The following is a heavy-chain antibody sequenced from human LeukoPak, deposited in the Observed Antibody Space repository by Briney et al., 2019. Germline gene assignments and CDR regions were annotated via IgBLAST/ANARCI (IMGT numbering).Heavy chain of an antibody. V-gene: IGHV3-21*01. Sequence: GGSLRLSCAASGFTFSSYSMNWVRQAPGKGLEWVSSISSSSSYIYYADSVKGRLTISRDNAKNSLYLQMNSLRAEDTAVYYCAREGPLMRAFDIWGQGTMVTVSS. J-gene: IGHJ3*02. CDR1: GFTFSSYS. D-gene: IGHD3-9*01. CDR2: ISSSSSYI. CDR3: AREGPLMRAFDI.